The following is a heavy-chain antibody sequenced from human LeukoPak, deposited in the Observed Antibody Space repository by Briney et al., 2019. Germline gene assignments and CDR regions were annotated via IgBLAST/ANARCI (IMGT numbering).Heavy chain of an antibody. CDR1: GFTFSSYS. V-gene: IGHV3-48*01. D-gene: IGHD3-3*01. CDR2: ISSSRSST. J-gene: IGHJ5*02. Sequence: PGGSLRLSCAASGFTFSSYSMNWVRQAPGKGLEWVSYISSSRSSTYYADSVKGRFTISRDNTKKSLYLLMDSLRAEDTAVYYCARDAASGNNWFDPWGQGTLVTVSS. CDR3: ARDAASGNNWFDP.